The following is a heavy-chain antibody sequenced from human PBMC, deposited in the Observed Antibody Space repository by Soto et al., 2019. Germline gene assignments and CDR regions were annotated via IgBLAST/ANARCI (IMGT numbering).Heavy chain of an antibody. D-gene: IGHD5-12*01. CDR3: ARDHHRYSGYDDVDY. J-gene: IGHJ4*02. CDR1: GFTFSDYY. V-gene: IGHV3-11*05. CDR2: ISSSSSYT. Sequence: QVQLVESGGGLVKPGGSLRLSCAASGFTFSDYYMSWIRQAPGKGLEWVSYISSSSSYTNYADCVKGRFTISRDNAKNSLYLQMNSLRAEDTAVYYCARDHHRYSGYDDVDYWGQGTLVTVSS.